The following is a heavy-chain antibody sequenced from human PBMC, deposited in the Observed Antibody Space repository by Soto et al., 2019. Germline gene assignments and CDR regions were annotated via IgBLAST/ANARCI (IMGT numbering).Heavy chain of an antibody. CDR1: GGSISSYY. CDR2: IYYSGST. J-gene: IGHJ6*02. Sequence: PSETLSLTCTVSGGSISSYYWSWIRQPPGKGLEWIGYIYYSGSTNYNPSLKSRVTISVDTSKNQFSLKLSSVTAADTAVYYCARDGVIAAAGIVGPYYYYGIDVCGQGTPVAVYS. V-gene: IGHV4-59*01. D-gene: IGHD6-13*01. CDR3: ARDGVIAAAGIVGPYYYYGIDV.